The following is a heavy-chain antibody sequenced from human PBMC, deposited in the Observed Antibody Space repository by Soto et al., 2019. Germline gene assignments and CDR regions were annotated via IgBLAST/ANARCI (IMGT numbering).Heavy chain of an antibody. CDR1: GGSISSSSSY. V-gene: IGHV4-39*07. CDR2: IYYRGNT. J-gene: IGHJ5*02. Sequence: PSETLSLTCTVSGGSISSSSSYWGWIRQPPGKGLEWIGYIYYRGNTYYNPSLKSRVTISVDTSKNQFSLKLSSVTAADTAVYYCASERVEGNWFDPWGQGTLVIVSS. CDR3: ASERVEGNWFDP.